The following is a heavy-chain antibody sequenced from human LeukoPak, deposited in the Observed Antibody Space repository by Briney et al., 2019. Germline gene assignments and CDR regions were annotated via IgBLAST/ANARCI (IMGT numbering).Heavy chain of an antibody. V-gene: IGHV3-53*01. D-gene: IGHD2-15*01. J-gene: IGHJ4*02. CDR1: GFTVSSNY. CDR3: ARAEVGVNYYFDY. CDR2: IYSGGST. Sequence: PGGSLRLSCAASGFTVSSNYMSWVRQAPGKGLEWVSVIYSGGSTYYADSVKGRFTISRDNSKNTLYLQMNSLRAEDTAVYYCARAEVGVNYYFDYWGQGTLVTVSS.